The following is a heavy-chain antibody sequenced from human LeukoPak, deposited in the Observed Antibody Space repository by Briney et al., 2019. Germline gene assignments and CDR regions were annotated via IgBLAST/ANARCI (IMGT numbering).Heavy chain of an antibody. CDR1: GGSLSEYY. V-gene: IGHV4-34*01. J-gene: IGHJ5*02. CDR3: APRGDIEHSYGYGKWFDP. Sequence: SETLSLTCAVYGGSLSEYYWSWIRQPPGKGLEWIGEINHSGSTNYNASLKSRVTISVDTSKTQFSLRLSSVTAADTAVYYCAPRGDIEHSYGYGKWFDPWGQGTRVTVSS. D-gene: IGHD5-18*01. CDR2: INHSGST.